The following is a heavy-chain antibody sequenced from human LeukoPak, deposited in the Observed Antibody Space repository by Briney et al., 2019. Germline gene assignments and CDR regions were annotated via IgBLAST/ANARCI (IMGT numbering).Heavy chain of an antibody. Sequence: GGSLRLSCAASGFTFSTYWMSWVRQAPGKRLEWVANIKQDGSEKYYVDSVKGRFTISRVNAKNSLYLQMNSLRAEDTATYYCARDLAGNDYWGQGTLVTVSS. J-gene: IGHJ4*02. CDR2: IKQDGSEK. CDR1: GFTFSTYW. V-gene: IGHV3-7*01. D-gene: IGHD6-13*01. CDR3: ARDLAGNDY.